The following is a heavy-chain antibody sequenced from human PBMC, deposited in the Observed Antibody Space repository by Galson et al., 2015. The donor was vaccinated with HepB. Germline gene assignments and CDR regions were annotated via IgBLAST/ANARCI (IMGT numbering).Heavy chain of an antibody. J-gene: IGHJ4*02. D-gene: IGHD6-19*01. V-gene: IGHV3-23*01. CDR1: GFTFSSYA. CDR2: ISGSGGST. CDR3: AKDQGKRGIAVAGGYGN. Sequence: SLRLSCAASGFTFSSYAMSWVRQAPGKGLEWVSAISGSGGSTYYADSVKGRFTISRDNSKNTLYLQMNSLRAEDTAVYYCAKDQGKRGIAVAGGYGNWGQGTLVTVSS.